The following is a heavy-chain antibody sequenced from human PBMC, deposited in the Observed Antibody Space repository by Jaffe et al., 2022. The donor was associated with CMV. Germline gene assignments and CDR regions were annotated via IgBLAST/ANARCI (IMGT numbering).Heavy chain of an antibody. Sequence: EVQLVESGGGLVQPGGSLRLSCAASGFTFSSYWMSWVRQAPGKGLEWVANIKQDGSEKYYVDSVKGRFTISRDNAKNSLYLQMNSLRAEDTAVYYCARDDSYYGSGSYWRMGSGRPYYYGMDVWGQGTTVTVSS. CDR1: GFTFSSYW. D-gene: IGHD3-10*01. V-gene: IGHV3-7*01. CDR3: ARDDSYYGSGSYWRMGSGRPYYYGMDV. J-gene: IGHJ6*02. CDR2: IKQDGSEK.